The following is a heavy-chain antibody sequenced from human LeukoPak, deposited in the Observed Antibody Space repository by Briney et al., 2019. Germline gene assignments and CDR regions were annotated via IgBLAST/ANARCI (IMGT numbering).Heavy chain of an antibody. CDR3: ARGGAAAVGRDLDY. CDR2: IIPILGIA. CDR1: GGTFSSYA. J-gene: IGHJ4*02. D-gene: IGHD6-13*01. V-gene: IGHV1-69*04. Sequence: SVKVSCKASGGTFSSYAISWVRQAPGQGLEWMGRIIPILGIANYAQKFQGRVTITADKSTSTAYMELSSLRSEDTAVYYCARGGAAAVGRDLDYWGQGTLVTVSS.